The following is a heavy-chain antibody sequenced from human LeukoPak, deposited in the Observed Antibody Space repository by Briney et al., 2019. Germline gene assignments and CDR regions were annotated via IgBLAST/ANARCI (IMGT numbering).Heavy chain of an antibody. CDR2: IKQDGSEK. V-gene: IGHV3-7*03. CDR3: ARNGFGTGSN. Sequence: GGSLRLSCAASGLTFSNYWMDWVRQAPGKGLEWVANIKQDGSEKNYVDSVKGRFIISRDNAKNSLYLQMNTLRADDTAVYYCARNGFGTGSNWGQGTLVTVSS. D-gene: IGHD2-8*01. J-gene: IGHJ4*02. CDR1: GLTFSNYW.